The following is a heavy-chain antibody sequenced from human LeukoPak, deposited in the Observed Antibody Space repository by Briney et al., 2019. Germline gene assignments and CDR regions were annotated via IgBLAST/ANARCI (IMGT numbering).Heavy chain of an antibody. CDR2: IYISGST. CDR3: ARALNPLPGTYYFDY. Sequence: SETLSLTCTVSGASINSHYWSWIRQPAGKGLEWLGRIYISGSTNYNSSLQSRVTMSVDTSKNQSSLKLSSVTAADTAVYYCARALNPLPGTYYFDYWGQGTLVTVPS. CDR1: GASINSHY. D-gene: IGHD2-15*01. J-gene: IGHJ4*02. V-gene: IGHV4-4*07.